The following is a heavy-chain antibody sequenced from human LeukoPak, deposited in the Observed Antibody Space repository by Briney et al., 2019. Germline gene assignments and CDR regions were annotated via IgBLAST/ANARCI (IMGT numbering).Heavy chain of an antibody. Sequence: GGSLRLSCAASEFTFSSYEMNWVRQAPGKGLEWVSYISCSGSNKYYADSVKGRFTISRDNAKNSLYLQMNSLRAEDRAVYYCARDPAGYFSGGSCFDYWGQGTLVTVSS. J-gene: IGHJ4*02. D-gene: IGHD2-15*01. CDR3: ARDPAGYFSGGSCFDY. CDR1: EFTFSSYE. V-gene: IGHV3-48*03. CDR2: ISCSGSNK.